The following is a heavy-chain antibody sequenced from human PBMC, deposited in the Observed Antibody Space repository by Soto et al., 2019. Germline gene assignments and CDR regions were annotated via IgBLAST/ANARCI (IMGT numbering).Heavy chain of an antibody. J-gene: IGHJ6*03. Sequence: PSETLSLTCAVYGGSFSGYYWSWIRQPPGKGLEWIGEINHSGSTNYNPSLKSRVTISVDTSKNQFSLKLSSVTAADTAVYYCARDRNIVVVVAATPYYYYYMDVWGKGTTVTVSS. D-gene: IGHD2-15*01. CDR2: INHSGST. CDR1: GGSFSGYY. CDR3: ARDRNIVVVVAATPYYYYYMDV. V-gene: IGHV4-34*01.